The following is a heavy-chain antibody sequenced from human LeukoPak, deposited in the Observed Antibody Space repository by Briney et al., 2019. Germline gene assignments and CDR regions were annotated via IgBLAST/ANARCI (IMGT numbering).Heavy chain of an antibody. CDR3: ARQLEYSSSWHFDY. Sequence: PSETLSLTCTVSGGSISSYYWSWIRQPPGKGLEWIGYIYYSGSTNYNPSLKSRVTISVDTSKNQFSLKLSSVTAADTAVYYCARQLEYSSSWHFDYWGQGTLVTVSS. V-gene: IGHV4-59*08. D-gene: IGHD6-13*01. CDR1: GGSISSYY. J-gene: IGHJ4*02. CDR2: IYYSGST.